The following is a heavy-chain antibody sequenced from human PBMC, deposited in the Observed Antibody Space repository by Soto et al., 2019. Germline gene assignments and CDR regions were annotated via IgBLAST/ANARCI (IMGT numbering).Heavy chain of an antibody. CDR3: ARTEKYNSQSSGWANRFDY. CDR1: GFIFSNYA. CDR2: FTSGGST. J-gene: IGHJ4*02. Sequence: EVQLLESGGDLVQPGGSLRLSCAASGFIFSNYAMTWVRQASGKGPEWVSTFTSGGSTYYRDTVKGRFTISRDNSKNTLYLQINSLRAEDTAVYYCARTEKYNSQSSGWANRFDYWGQGTLVTDSS. V-gene: IGHV3-23*01. D-gene: IGHD6-19*01.